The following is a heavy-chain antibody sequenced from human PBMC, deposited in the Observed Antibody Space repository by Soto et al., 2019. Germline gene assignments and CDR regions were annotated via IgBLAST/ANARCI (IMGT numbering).Heavy chain of an antibody. Sequence: QVPLVQSGAEVKKPGSSVKVSCKASGGTFSSYAISWVRQAPGQGLEWMGGIIPIFGTANYAQKFQGRVTITADESTSTAYMELSSLRSEDTAVYYCARDLITMVRGVRGYYGMDVWGQGTTVTVSS. V-gene: IGHV1-69*01. J-gene: IGHJ6*02. CDR2: IIPIFGTA. CDR3: ARDLITMVRGVRGYYGMDV. D-gene: IGHD3-10*01. CDR1: GGTFSSYA.